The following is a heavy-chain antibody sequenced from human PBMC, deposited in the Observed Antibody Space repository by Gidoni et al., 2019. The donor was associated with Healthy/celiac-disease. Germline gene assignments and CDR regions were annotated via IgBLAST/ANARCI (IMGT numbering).Heavy chain of an antibody. J-gene: IGHJ4*02. CDR2: LSVSGGST. D-gene: IGHD2-15*01. Sequence: EVQLLESGGDLVQPGGSLRLSCAASGFTFSHYAMSWVRQAPGKGLEWVSSLSVSGGSTFYADSVKGRFTISRDNSKNTLYLQMNSLRAEDTALYYCAKNWAPRDCSGFSCYSVDYWGQGTLVTVSS. CDR1: GFTFSHYA. CDR3: AKNWAPRDCSGFSCYSVDY. V-gene: IGHV3-23*01.